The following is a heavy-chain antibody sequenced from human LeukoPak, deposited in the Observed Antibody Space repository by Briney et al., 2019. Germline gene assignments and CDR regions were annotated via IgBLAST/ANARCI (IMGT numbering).Heavy chain of an antibody. CDR3: ARGPGDY. D-gene: IGHD7-27*01. Sequence: SETLSLTCTVSGGSISSYYWSWIRQPPGKGLEWIGYIYYSGSTNYNPPLKSRVTISVDTSKNQFSLKLSSVTAADTAVYYCARGPGDYWGQGTLVTVSS. CDR1: GGSISSYY. V-gene: IGHV4-59*01. J-gene: IGHJ4*02. CDR2: IYYSGST.